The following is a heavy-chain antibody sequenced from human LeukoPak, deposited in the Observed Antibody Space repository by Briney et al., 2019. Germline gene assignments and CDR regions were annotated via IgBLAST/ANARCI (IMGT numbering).Heavy chain of an antibody. CDR2: IYYSGST. J-gene: IGHJ4*02. CDR3: ARHSTGTIAADLDY. Sequence: PSETLSLTCTVSGGSISSYYWSWIRQPPGKGLEWIGYIYYSGSTNYNPSLKSRVTISVDTSKNQFSLKLSSVTAADTAVYYCARHSTGTIAADLDYWGQGTLVTVSS. V-gene: IGHV4-59*08. D-gene: IGHD6-13*01. CDR1: GGSISSYY.